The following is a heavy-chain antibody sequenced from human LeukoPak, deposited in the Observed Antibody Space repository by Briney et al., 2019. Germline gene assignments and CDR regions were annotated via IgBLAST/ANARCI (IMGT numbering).Heavy chain of an antibody. D-gene: IGHD1-26*01. Sequence: PSETLSLTCTVSGGSVSSSNYYWAWIRQPPGKGLEWMGSVFYSGATYYSPALKSRVTISLDTSKNQFSLKLSSVTAADTAVYYCARLSPYSGSSDFDYWGQGTLVTVSP. CDR3: ARLSPYSGSSDFDY. V-gene: IGHV4-39*01. CDR2: VFYSGAT. CDR1: GGSVSSSNYY. J-gene: IGHJ4*02.